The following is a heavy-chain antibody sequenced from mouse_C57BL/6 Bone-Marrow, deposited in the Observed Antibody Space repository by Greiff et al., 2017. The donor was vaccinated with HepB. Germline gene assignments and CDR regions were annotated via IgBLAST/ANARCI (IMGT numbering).Heavy chain of an antibody. CDR2: IDPENGDT. D-gene: IGHD1-1*01. CDR3: ATKITTVVAPYYAMDD. Sequence: VQLQQSGAELVRPGASVKLSCTASGFNIKDDYMHWVKQRPEQGLEWIGWIDPENGDTEYASKFQGKATITADTSSNTAYLQLSSLTSEDTAVYYCATKITTVVAPYYAMDDWGQGTSVTVSS. CDR1: GFNIKDDY. V-gene: IGHV14-4*01. J-gene: IGHJ4*01.